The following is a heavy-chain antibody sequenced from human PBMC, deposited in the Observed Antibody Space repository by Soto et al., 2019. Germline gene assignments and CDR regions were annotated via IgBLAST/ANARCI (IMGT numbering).Heavy chain of an antibody. Sequence: GGSLRLSCAASGFTFSSYAMSWVRQAPGKGLEWVSAISGSGGSTYYADSVKGRFTISRDNSKNTLYLQMNSLRAEDTAVYYCAKDKVGGTYYYYYGMDVWGQGTTVTVSS. CDR1: GFTFSSYA. D-gene: IGHD3-10*01. J-gene: IGHJ6*02. CDR3: AKDKVGGTYYYYYGMDV. V-gene: IGHV3-23*01. CDR2: ISGSGGST.